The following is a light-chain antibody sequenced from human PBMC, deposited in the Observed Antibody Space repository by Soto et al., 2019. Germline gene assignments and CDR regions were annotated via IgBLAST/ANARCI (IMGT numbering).Light chain of an antibody. V-gene: IGLV2-14*03. CDR2: GVT. CDR3: SSFTSNRIYV. CDR1: HNDIGTYDY. J-gene: IGLJ1*01. Sequence: QSVLTQPTSVSGSPGQSITISCTGNHNDIGTYDYVSWYQQHPGRAPRLLIHGVTTRPSGISGRFSASKSGLTASLTISGLQPEDEADYYCSSFTSNRIYVFGQGTKVTVL.